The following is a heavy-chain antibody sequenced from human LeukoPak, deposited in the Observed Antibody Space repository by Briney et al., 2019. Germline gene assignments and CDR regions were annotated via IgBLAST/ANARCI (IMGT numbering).Heavy chain of an antibody. D-gene: IGHD3-9*01. J-gene: IGHJ6*03. CDR1: GGSISSYY. V-gene: IGHV4-59*01. Sequence: SETLSLTCTVSGGSISSYYWSWIRQPPGKGLEWIGYIYYSGSTNHNPSLKSRVTISVDTSKNQFSLKLSSVTAADTAVYYCARGVGYILVYYYMDVWGKGTTVTVSS. CDR3: ARGVGYILVYYYMDV. CDR2: IYYSGST.